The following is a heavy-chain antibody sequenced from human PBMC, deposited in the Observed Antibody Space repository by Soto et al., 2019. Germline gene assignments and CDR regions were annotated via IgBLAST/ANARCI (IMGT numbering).Heavy chain of an antibody. CDR1: GGSITSSSYY. Sequence: LQLPESGPGLVKPSETLSLICTVPGGSITSSSYYWGWIRQPPGKGLVWIGSIYYSGSTYYKPSLKSRVTISVDTPKNQFSRKLSSVTAADTAVYYCARTLYYYDSSGRKSPDYWGQGTLVIVSS. D-gene: IGHD3-22*01. CDR2: IYYSGST. V-gene: IGHV4-39*01. J-gene: IGHJ4*02. CDR3: ARTLYYYDSSGRKSPDY.